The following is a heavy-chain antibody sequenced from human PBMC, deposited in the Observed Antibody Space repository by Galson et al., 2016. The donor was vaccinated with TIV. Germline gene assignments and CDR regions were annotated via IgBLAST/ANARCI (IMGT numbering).Heavy chain of an antibody. Sequence: SLRLSCAGSGFTFSSYEVNWVRQAPGKGPEWMSYISPSGTIYYADSVKARFIISSDNAKNSLLLQMTSLRAEDTAVYFCARVATFVDAFDLWGQGTAVTVS. D-gene: IGHD5-12*01. CDR3: ARVATFVDAFDL. J-gene: IGHJ3*01. CDR1: GFTFSSYE. CDR2: ISPSGTI. V-gene: IGHV3-48*03.